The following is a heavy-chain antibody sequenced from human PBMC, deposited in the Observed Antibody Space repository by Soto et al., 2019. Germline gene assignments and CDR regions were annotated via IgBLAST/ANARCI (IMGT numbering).Heavy chain of an antibody. Sequence: SGPTLVKPTQTLTLTCTFSGFSLSTSGVGVGWIRQPPGKALEWLALIYWNDDKRYSPSLKSRLTITKDTTKNQVVLTMTNMDPVDTATYYCAHSVRYFDAYYFDYWGQGTLVTVSS. D-gene: IGHD3-9*01. CDR2: IYWNDDK. V-gene: IGHV2-5*01. J-gene: IGHJ4*02. CDR1: GFSLSTSGVG. CDR3: AHSVRYFDAYYFDY.